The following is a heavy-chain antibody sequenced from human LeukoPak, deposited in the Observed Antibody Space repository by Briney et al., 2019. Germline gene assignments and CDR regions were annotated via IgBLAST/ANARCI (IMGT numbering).Heavy chain of an antibody. V-gene: IGHV4-39*01. CDR3: ATLNTDGWYFDN. J-gene: IGHJ4*02. Sequence: PSETLSLTCTVSCGSISSNTFYWGWIRQPPGEGLEWIGSIYFSGSTYYNPSLKSRVTISVDTSKNPFSLKLSSVTAADAAVYYCATLNTDGWYFDNWGQGTLVTVSS. D-gene: IGHD5-24*01. CDR1: CGSISSNTFY. CDR2: IYFSGST.